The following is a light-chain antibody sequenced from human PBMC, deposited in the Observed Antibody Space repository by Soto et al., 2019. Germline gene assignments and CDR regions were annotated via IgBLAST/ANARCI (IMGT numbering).Light chain of an antibody. J-gene: IGLJ2*01. CDR2: DDN. Sequence: SYELTQPPSVSVAPGQTARITCGGNNIGSKSVHWYQQKPGQAPVVVVHDDNDRPSGIPERFSGSNSGNTATLTISRVEAGDEADYYCQVWDSSSDHVVFGGGTQLTV. CDR3: QVWDSSSDHVV. CDR1: NIGSKS. V-gene: IGLV3-21*02.